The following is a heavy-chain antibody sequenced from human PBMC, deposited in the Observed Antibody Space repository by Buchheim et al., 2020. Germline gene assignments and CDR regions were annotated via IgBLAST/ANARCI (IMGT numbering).Heavy chain of an antibody. Sequence: QVQLQQWGAGLLKPSETLSLTCAVYGGSFSGYYWSWVRQPPGKGLEWIGEIYHSGSTNYNPSLKSRVTISVDKSKNQFSLKLSSVTAADTAVYYCARSITGTADFDLWGRGTL. CDR3: ARSITGTADFDL. D-gene: IGHD1-7*01. V-gene: IGHV4-34*01. J-gene: IGHJ2*01. CDR2: IYHSGST. CDR1: GGSFSGYY.